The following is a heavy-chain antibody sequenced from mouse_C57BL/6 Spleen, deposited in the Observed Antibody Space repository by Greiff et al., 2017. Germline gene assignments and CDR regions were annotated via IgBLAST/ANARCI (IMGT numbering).Heavy chain of an antibody. CDR3: ASGNYYGSRDY. D-gene: IGHD1-1*01. CDR1: GYTFTGYW. V-gene: IGHV1-9*01. CDR2: ILPGSGST. Sequence: QVQLKQSGAELMKPGASVKLSCKATGYTFTGYWIEWVKQRPGHGLEWIGEILPGSGSTNYNAKFKGKATFTADTSSNTAYMHLSSLTTEDSAIYYCASGNYYGSRDYWGQGTTLTVSS. J-gene: IGHJ2*01.